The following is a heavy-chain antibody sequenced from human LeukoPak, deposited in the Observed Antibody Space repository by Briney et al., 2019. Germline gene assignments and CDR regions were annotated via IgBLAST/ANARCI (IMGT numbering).Heavy chain of an antibody. V-gene: IGHV3-48*04. CDR1: GFNFSNYW. J-gene: IGHJ4*02. Sequence: GGSLRLSCAASGFNFSNYWMHWVRQAPGKGLEWVSYISSSGSIIYYADSVKGRFTISRDNAKNSLYLQMHSLRAEDTAVYYCARASLSSLLTFDYWGQGTLVTVSS. CDR2: ISSSGSII. CDR3: ARASLSSLLTFDY. D-gene: IGHD2-15*01.